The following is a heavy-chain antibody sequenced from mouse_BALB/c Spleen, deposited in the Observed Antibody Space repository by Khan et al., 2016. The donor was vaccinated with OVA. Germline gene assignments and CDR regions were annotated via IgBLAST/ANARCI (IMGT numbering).Heavy chain of an antibody. Sequence: QVQLKQSGAELARPGASVKMSCEASGYTFTSNTMHWVKQRPGQGLEWIGYINPRSGYTNYNQKFKDKATLTADKSSSPANMQLSSLTSEDSAVYYCARRTTGYAMDYGGQGTSVIVSS. J-gene: IGHJ4*01. CDR1: GYTFTSNT. D-gene: IGHD2-14*01. CDR3: ARRTTGYAMDY. CDR2: INPRSGYT. V-gene: IGHV1-4*01.